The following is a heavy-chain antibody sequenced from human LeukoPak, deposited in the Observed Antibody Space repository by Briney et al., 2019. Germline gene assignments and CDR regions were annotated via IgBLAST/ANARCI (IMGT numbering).Heavy chain of an antibody. J-gene: IGHJ4*02. V-gene: IGHV4-34*01. D-gene: IGHD3-10*01. Sequence: PSETLSLTCAVYGVSFSGYYWGWIRQPPGKGLEWIGEINHSGSTNYNPSLKSRVTISVDTSNNQFFLKLSSVAAADTAVYYRARATRRMVRGVIIPPYDYWGEGTLVTVSS. CDR1: GVSFSGYY. CDR3: ARATRRMVRGVIIPPYDY. CDR2: INHSGST.